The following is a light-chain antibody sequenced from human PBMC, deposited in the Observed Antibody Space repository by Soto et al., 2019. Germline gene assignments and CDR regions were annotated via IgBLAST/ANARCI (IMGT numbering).Light chain of an antibody. CDR2: GAS. Sequence: EIVMTQSPATLSVSPGERATLSCRASQSVSSNLAWYQQKPGQAPRLLIYGASTRATGIPARFSGSGSGTEFTLTISSLEPEDSAIYYCQRYNSWPPITFGQGTRLEIK. V-gene: IGKV3-15*01. CDR3: QRYNSWPPIT. J-gene: IGKJ5*01. CDR1: QSVSSN.